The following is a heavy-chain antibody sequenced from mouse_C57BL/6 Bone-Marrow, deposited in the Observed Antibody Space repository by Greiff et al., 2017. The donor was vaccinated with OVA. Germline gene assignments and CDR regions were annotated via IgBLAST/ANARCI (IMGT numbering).Heavy chain of an antibody. Sequence: QVQLQQPGAELVKPGASVKLSCKASGYTFTSYWMQWVKQRPGQGLEWIGEIDPSDSYTNYNQKFKGKATLTVDTSSSTAYMQLNILTSEDSAVYYCASAVFAYWGQGTLVTVSA. CDR1: GYTFTSYW. J-gene: IGHJ3*01. CDR2: IDPSDSYT. V-gene: IGHV1-50*01. CDR3: ASAVFAY.